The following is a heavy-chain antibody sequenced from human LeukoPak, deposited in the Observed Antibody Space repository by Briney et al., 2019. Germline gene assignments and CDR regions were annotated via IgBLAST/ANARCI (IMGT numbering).Heavy chain of an antibody. CDR2: IYYSGST. V-gene: IGHV4-39*01. J-gene: IGHJ4*02. CDR3: ARLIPRGGDYFDY. CDR1: GCSISSISYY. D-gene: IGHD2-21*01. Sequence: SETLSLTCTVSGCSISSISYYCRGIRQPPGWGLGSIGRIYYSGSTYYNPFLKSRVTISVDTTKNQVSVKLSSVTAADTAVYYCARLIPRGGDYFDYWGQGTLVTVSS.